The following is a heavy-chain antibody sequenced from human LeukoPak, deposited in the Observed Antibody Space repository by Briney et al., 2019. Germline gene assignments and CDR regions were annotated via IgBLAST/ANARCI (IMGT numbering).Heavy chain of an antibody. D-gene: IGHD3-3*01. CDR1: GFTFSSYG. CDR3: AKDSRVVTPPLDY. Sequence: GGSLRLSCAASGFTFSSYGMHWVRQAPGKGLEWVAFIRYDGSNKYYADSVKGRFTISRDDSKNTLYLQMNSLRAEDTAVYYCAKDSRVVTPPLDYWGQGTLVTVSS. V-gene: IGHV3-30*02. CDR2: IRYDGSNK. J-gene: IGHJ4*02.